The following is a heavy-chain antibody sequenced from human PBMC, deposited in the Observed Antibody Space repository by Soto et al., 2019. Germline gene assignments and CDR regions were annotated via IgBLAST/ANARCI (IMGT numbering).Heavy chain of an antibody. J-gene: IGHJ6*02. V-gene: IGHV1-18*01. CDR2: ISGYNGNT. Sequence: QVQLVQSRGEVKKPGASVKVSCKTSGYSFTTYGISWMRQAPGQGLVWIGRISGYNGNTNYAQNLKGRVTMTTNTSTSTAYMELRSLRSDDTAVYYCAREGPAPYYYYGMDVWGQGSTVTVSS. CDR3: AREGPAPYYYYGMDV. CDR1: GYSFTTYG.